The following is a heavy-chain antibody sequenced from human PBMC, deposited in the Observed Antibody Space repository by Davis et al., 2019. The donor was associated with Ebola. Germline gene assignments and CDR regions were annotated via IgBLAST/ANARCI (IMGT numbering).Heavy chain of an antibody. D-gene: IGHD3-10*01. V-gene: IGHV4-59*01. CDR3: ARVLMVRGSNRFDP. J-gene: IGHJ5*02. Sequence: SETLSLTCTVSGDSINTYFWSWIRQPPGEGLEWIGYIYYSGGTNYDYNPSLESRVTISVDRSKNQFSLKLSSVTAADTAVYYCARVLMVRGSNRFDPWGPGTLVTVSS. CDR1: GDSINTYF. CDR2: IYYSGGT.